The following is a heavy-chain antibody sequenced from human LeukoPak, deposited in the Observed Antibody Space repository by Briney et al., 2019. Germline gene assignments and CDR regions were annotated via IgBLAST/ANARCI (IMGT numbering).Heavy chain of an antibody. CDR2: INPSGGNT. CDR3: AREEDGGYFDY. V-gene: IGHV1-46*01. J-gene: IGHJ4*02. D-gene: IGHD2-15*01. Sequence: ASVKVSCKASGYTFTSYYIHWVRQAPGQGLEWMGIINPSGGNTNYARKFQGRVTMTRDTSTSTVYIELRSLRSEDTAMYYCAREEDGGYFDYWGQGTVVTVSS. CDR1: GYTFTSYY.